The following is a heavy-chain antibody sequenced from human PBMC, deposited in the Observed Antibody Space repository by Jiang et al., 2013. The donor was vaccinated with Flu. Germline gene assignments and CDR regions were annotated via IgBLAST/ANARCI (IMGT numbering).Heavy chain of an antibody. Sequence: GTLSLTCAVSGVSISNTNWWNWVRQPPGKGLEWIGEIYHSGTTNYNPSLKSRVTISIDKSKNQFSLKLSSVTAADTAVYYCARRTTVATYFDYWGQGTLVTVSS. V-gene: IGHV4-4*02. D-gene: IGHD4-17*01. J-gene: IGHJ4*02. CDR3: ARRTTVATYFDY. CDR1: GVSISNTNW. CDR2: IYHSGTT.